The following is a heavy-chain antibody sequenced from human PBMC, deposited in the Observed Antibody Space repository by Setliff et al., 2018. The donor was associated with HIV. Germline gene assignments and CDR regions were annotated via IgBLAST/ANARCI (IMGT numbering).Heavy chain of an antibody. CDR3: ARWPREVAEMGGAFDS. CDR1: GFIFSRYW. V-gene: IGHV3-7*03. J-gene: IGHJ3*02. Sequence: PGGSLRLSCEASGFIFSRYWMSWVRQAPGKGLEWVANIKEDGSEKYYVDSVKGRFTISRDNAKNSVYLQMNSLRVEDTAVYYCARWPREVAEMGGAFDSWGQGTMVTVSS. D-gene: IGHD3-16*01. CDR2: IKEDGSEK.